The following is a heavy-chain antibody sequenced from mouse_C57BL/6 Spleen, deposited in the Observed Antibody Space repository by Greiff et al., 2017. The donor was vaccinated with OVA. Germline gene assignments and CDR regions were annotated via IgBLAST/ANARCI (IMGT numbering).Heavy chain of an antibody. CDR2: IDPETGGT. CDR1: GYTFTDYE. Sequence: VKLLESGAELVRPGASVTLSCKASGYTFTDYEMHWVKQTPVHGLEWIGAIDPETGGTAYNQKFKGKAILTADKSSSTAYMELRSLTSEDSAVYYCTRPPYDYYGSSYAMDYWGQGTSVTVSS. D-gene: IGHD1-1*01. V-gene: IGHV1-15*01. J-gene: IGHJ4*01. CDR3: TRPPYDYYGSSYAMDY.